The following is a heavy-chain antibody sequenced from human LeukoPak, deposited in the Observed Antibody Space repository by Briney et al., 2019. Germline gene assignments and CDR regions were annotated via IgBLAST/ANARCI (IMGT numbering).Heavy chain of an antibody. CDR3: ARRAGRGNWADY. Sequence: GESLRISCKGSGYSYTNCWITWVRQMPGKGLEWMGRIDPSDSYTNYSPSFQGHVTISADKSISTAYLQWSSPKASDTAMYYCARRAGRGNWADYWGQGTLVTVSS. V-gene: IGHV5-10-1*01. CDR1: GYSYTNCW. CDR2: IDPSDSYT. D-gene: IGHD3-10*01. J-gene: IGHJ4*02.